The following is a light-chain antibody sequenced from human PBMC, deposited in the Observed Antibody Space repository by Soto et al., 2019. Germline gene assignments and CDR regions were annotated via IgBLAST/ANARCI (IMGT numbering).Light chain of an antibody. J-gene: IGLJ1*01. CDR2: DVS. Sequence: QSVLAQPASVSGSPGQSITISCTGSNSDVGGYNYVSWYQQHPGKAPKLVIYDVSNRPSGVSIRFSGSKSGTTASLTISGLQAEDEADYYCSSYRTLSTHVFGTGTKVTVL. V-gene: IGLV2-14*03. CDR1: NSDVGGYNY. CDR3: SSYRTLSTHV.